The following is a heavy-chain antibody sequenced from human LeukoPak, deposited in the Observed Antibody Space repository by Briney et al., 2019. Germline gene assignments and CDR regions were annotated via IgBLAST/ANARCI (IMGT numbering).Heavy chain of an antibody. CDR2: IYYSGST. D-gene: IGHD6-6*01. J-gene: IGHJ4*02. Sequence: SETLSLTCTVSGGSISSSSYYRGWIRQPPGKGLEWIGSIYYSGSTYYNPSLKSRVTISVDTSKNQFSLKLSSVTAADTAVYYCARQRYSSSHFDYWGQGALVTVSS. V-gene: IGHV4-39*01. CDR1: GGSISSSSYY. CDR3: ARQRYSSSHFDY.